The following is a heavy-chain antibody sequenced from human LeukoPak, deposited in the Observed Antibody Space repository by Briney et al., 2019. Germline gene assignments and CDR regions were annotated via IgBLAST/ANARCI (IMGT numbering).Heavy chain of an antibody. CDR1: GFTFSSYA. CDR2: ISGSGGST. CDR3: AKQYYDFWSFDY. V-gene: IGHV3-23*01. D-gene: IGHD3-3*01. J-gene: IGHJ4*02. Sequence: PGGSLRLSCAASGFTFSSYAMSWVRQAPGEGLGWVSAISGSGGSTYYADSVKGRFTISRDNAKNSLYLQMNSLRAEDTAVYYCAKQYYDFWSFDYWGQGTLVTVSS.